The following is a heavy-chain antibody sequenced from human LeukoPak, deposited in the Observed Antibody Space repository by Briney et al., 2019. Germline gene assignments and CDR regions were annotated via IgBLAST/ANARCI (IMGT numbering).Heavy chain of an antibody. CDR3: ARRRIAGDTAMALFDY. J-gene: IGHJ4*02. D-gene: IGHD5-18*01. V-gene: IGHV4-59*08. CDR2: IYYSGST. CDR1: GGSISSYY. Sequence: SETLSLTCTVSGGSISSYYWSWIRQPPGKGLEWIGYIYYSGSTNYNPSLKSRVTISVDTSKNQFSLKLSSVTAADTAVYYCARRRIAGDTAMALFDYWGQGTLVTVSS.